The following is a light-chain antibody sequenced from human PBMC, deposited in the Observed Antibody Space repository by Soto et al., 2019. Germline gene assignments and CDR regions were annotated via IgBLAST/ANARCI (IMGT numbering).Light chain of an antibody. CDR1: QSVSNNY. Sequence: EIVLTQSPGTLSLSLGERATLSCRASQSVSNNYLAWYQQKPGQAPRLLSYGASSRATGIPDRFSGSGSGRDFTLTIGRLEPEDFAVYYCQQYGSSPLITFGQGTRLEIK. CDR2: GAS. J-gene: IGKJ5*01. V-gene: IGKV3-20*01. CDR3: QQYGSSPLIT.